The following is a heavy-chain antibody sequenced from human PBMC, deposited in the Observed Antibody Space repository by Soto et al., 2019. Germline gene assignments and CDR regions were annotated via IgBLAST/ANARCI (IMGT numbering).Heavy chain of an antibody. Sequence: GGSLRLSCETSGLAFNIYAIHWVRQAPGKGLEWVAVISHDGTNRYYTDSVRGRFTISRDNSKNTVYLEMDSLRADDTAVYYCARSSGVPTPDFDYWGQGTLVTVSS. V-gene: IGHV3-30-3*01. CDR3: ARSSGVPTPDFDY. D-gene: IGHD3-3*01. J-gene: IGHJ4*02. CDR1: GLAFNIYA. CDR2: ISHDGTNR.